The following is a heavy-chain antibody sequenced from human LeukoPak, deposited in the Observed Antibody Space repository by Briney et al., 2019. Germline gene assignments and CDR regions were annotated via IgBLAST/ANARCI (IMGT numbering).Heavy chain of an antibody. D-gene: IGHD5-18*01. CDR2: ISYDGSNK. CDR1: GFTFSSYA. CDR3: ARVRAMVKTYFQH. J-gene: IGHJ1*01. V-gene: IGHV3-30*04. Sequence: PGGSLRLSCAASGFTFSSYAMHWVRQAPGKGLEWVAVISYDGSNKYCADSVKGRFTISRDNSKNTLYLQMNSLRAEDTAVYYCARVRAMVKTYFQHWGQGTLVTVSS.